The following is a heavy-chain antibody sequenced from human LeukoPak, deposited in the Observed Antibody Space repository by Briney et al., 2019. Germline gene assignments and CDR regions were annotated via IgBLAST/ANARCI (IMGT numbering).Heavy chain of an antibody. D-gene: IGHD3-3*01. V-gene: IGHV4-59*01. CDR3: ARGTIFGVVIRDYYYNYMDV. CDR2: IYYSGST. Sequence: SETLSLTCTVSGGSISSYYWSWVRQPPGKGLEWIGYIYYSGSTNYNPSLKSRVTISVDTSKNQFSLKLSSVTAADTAVYYCARGTIFGVVIRDYYYNYMDVWGKGTTVTVSS. CDR1: GGSISSYY. J-gene: IGHJ6*03.